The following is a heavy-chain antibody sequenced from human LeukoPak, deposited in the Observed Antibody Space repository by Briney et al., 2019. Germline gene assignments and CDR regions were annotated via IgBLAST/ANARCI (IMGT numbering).Heavy chain of an antibody. V-gene: IGHV4-61*01. CDR2: IYYSGST. D-gene: IGHD6-13*01. CDR3: AGAKYSSSWSDY. CDR1: GGSISSGSYY. Sequence: SETLSLTCTVSGGSISSGSYYWGWIRQPPGKGLEWIGNIYYSGSTNYNPSLKSRVTISVDTSKNQFSLKLSSVTAADTAVYYCAGAKYSSSWSDYWGQGTLVTVSS. J-gene: IGHJ4*02.